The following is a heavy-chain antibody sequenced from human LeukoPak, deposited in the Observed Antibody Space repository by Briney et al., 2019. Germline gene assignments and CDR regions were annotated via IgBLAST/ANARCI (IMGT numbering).Heavy chain of an antibody. J-gene: IGHJ5*02. V-gene: IGHV4-59*01. CDR3: ARDVYYYDSREIGGWFDP. D-gene: IGHD3-22*01. Sequence: SETLSLTCTVSGGSISSYYWSWIRQPPGKGLEWIGYIYYSGSTNYNPSLKSRVTISVDTSKNQFSLKLSSVTAADTAVYYCARDVYYYDSREIGGWFDPWGQGTLVTVSS. CDR2: IYYSGST. CDR1: GGSISSYY.